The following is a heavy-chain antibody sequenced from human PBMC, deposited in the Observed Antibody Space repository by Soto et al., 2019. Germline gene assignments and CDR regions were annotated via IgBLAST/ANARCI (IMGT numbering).Heavy chain of an antibody. Sequence: PGGSLRLSCAASGFTFSGSAMHWVRQASGKGLEWVGRIRSKANSYATAYAASVKGRFTISRDDSKNTAYLQMNSLRAEDTAVYYCARADSGYAHGSYYYGMDVWGQGTTVTVSS. J-gene: IGHJ6*02. CDR2: IRSKANSYAT. D-gene: IGHD5-12*01. CDR3: ARADSGYAHGSYYYGMDV. V-gene: IGHV3-73*01. CDR1: GFTFSGSA.